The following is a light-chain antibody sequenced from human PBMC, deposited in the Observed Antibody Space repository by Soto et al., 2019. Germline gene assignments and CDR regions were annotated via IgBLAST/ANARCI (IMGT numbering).Light chain of an antibody. CDR1: QSISSW. Sequence: IHMTRSHSTLSAHKRGIRTNACLDSQSISSWLAWYQQKPGKAPKLLIYDASSLESGVPARFSGSGSGTEFTLTISRLQPDDFATYYCQQYNSYSKRFGQGAKVDIK. CDR3: QQYNSYSKR. CDR2: DAS. J-gene: IGKJ1*01. V-gene: IGKV1-5*01.